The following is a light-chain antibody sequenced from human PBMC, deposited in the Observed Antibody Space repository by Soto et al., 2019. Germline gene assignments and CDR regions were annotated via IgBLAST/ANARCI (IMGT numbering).Light chain of an antibody. Sequence: QSVLTQPPSVSAAPGQKVTISCSGSSSNIGGNSVSWYQQLPGTAPTLLIYDDNKRPSGIPDRFSGSKSGTSATLGITGFQTGDEADYYCSSYTSSSTPYVFGTGTKVTVL. CDR3: SSYTSSSTPYV. CDR2: DDN. CDR1: SSNIGGNS. J-gene: IGLJ1*01. V-gene: IGLV1-51*01.